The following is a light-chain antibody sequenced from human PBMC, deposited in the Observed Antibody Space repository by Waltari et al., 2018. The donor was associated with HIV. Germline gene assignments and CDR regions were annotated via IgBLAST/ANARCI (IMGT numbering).Light chain of an antibody. CDR3: TSWDDVLNAWV. Sequence: QSVVTQPPSASGAPGQGVTISCSGGHSNIGTYPVIWYQHLPGKAPRLLIESNDQRPSGVPDRFSGSKSGASASLAISGLQSEDEALYYCTSWDDVLNAWVFGGGTKLTVL. J-gene: IGLJ3*02. CDR2: SND. CDR1: HSNIGTYP. V-gene: IGLV1-44*01.